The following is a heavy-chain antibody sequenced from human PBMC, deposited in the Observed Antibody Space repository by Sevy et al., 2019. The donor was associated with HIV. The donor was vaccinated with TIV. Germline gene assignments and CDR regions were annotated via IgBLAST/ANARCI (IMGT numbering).Heavy chain of an antibody. CDR1: GGSVTSGNYY. Sequence: SETLSLTCTVSGGSVTSGNYYWTWIRQPPGKGLEWIGYISYSGNTKYNPSLKSRVIISVDTSKTQFSLTLSSVTAADTAVYYCARVREAIYYFGMDVWGHGTTVTVSS. CDR3: ARVREAIYYFGMDV. V-gene: IGHV4-61*01. J-gene: IGHJ6*02. CDR2: ISYSGNT.